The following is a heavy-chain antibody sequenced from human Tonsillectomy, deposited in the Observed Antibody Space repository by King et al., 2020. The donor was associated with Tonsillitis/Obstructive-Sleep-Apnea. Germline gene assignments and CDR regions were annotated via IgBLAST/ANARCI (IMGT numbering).Heavy chain of an antibody. Sequence: VQLQESGPGLVKPSETLSLTCTVSGGSISSYYWSWIRQPPGKGLEWIGYIYYSGSTNYNPSLKSRVTIAVDTSKNQLSLKLSSVTAADTAVYYWARDFSSTRCRGEMDVWGQGTTVTVSS. CDR1: GGSISSYY. D-gene: IGHD2-2*01. J-gene: IGHJ6*02. CDR2: IYYSGST. CDR3: ARDFSSTRCRGEMDV. V-gene: IGHV4-59*01.